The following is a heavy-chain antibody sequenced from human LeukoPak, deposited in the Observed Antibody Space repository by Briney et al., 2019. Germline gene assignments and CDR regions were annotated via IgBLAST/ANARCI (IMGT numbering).Heavy chain of an antibody. V-gene: IGHV3-23*01. J-gene: IGHJ4*02. D-gene: IGHD3-22*01. CDR3: ARANYDRSTYYYFDY. CDR2: ISGSGDYT. Sequence: GGSLRLSCAASRFTFTSYAMSWVRQAPGKGLEWVSAISGSGDYTYYADSVRGRFTISRDNAKNSLFLQMNSLRAEDTAVYYCARANYDRSTYYYFDYWGQGTLVTVSS. CDR1: RFTFTSYA.